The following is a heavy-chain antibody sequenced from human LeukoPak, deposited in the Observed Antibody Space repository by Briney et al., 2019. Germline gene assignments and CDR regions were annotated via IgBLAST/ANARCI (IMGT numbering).Heavy chain of an antibody. CDR3: ARLRWDSSGWYLDY. CDR1: GDSISTYY. D-gene: IGHD6-19*01. CDR2: IYYSGST. J-gene: IGHJ4*02. V-gene: IGHV4-59*08. Sequence: SETLSLTCTVSGDSISTYYWSWIRQPPGKGLEWIGYIYYSGSTNYNPSLKSRVTISVDTSKNQLSLKLNSVTAADTAVYYYARLRWDSSGWYLDYWGQGTLVTVSS.